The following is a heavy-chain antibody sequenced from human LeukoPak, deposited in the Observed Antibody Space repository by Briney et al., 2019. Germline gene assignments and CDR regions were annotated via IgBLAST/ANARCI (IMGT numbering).Heavy chain of an antibody. CDR3: AIRINSGSYYSIRIDFDY. V-gene: IGHV3-21*01. CDR1: GFTFSSYS. Sequence: GGSLRLSCAASGFTFSSYSMNWVRQAPGKGLEWVSSISSSSSYIYYADSVKGRFTISRDNAKNSLYLQMNSLRAEDTAVYYCAIRINSGSYYSIRIDFDYWGQGTLVTVSS. D-gene: IGHD3-10*01. J-gene: IGHJ4*02. CDR2: ISSSSSYI.